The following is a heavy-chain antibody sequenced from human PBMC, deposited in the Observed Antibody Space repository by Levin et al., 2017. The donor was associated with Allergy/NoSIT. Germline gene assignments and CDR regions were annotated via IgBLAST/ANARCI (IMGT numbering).Heavy chain of an antibody. V-gene: IGHV4-30-4*01. CDR1: GGSISSGDYY. CDR3: ARVVAAPPAFDY. J-gene: IGHJ4*02. CDR2: IYYSGST. D-gene: IGHD2-15*01. Sequence: PSETLSLTCTVSGGSISSGDYYWSWIRQPPGKGLEWIGYIYYSGSTYYNPSLKSRVTISVDTSKNQFSLKLSSVTAADTAVYYCARVVAAPPAFDYWGQGTLVTVSS.